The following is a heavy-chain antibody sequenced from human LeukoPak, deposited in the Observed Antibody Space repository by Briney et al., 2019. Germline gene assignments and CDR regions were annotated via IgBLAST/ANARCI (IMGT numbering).Heavy chain of an antibody. CDR1: GFTFSSYA. CDR3: ARDARLDAFDI. J-gene: IGHJ3*02. CDR2: IYSGDHT. V-gene: IGHV3-66*01. Sequence: PGGSLRLSCAASGFTFSSYAMSWVRQAPGKGLECISAIYSGDHTYYADSVKGRFTMSRDNSKNTVYLDMNSLRAEDTAVYFCARDARLDAFDIWGQGTMVTVSS.